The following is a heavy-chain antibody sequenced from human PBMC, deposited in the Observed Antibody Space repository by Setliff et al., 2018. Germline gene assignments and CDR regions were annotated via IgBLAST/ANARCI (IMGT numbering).Heavy chain of an antibody. J-gene: IGHJ4*02. V-gene: IGHV4-4*07. Sequence: KPSETLSLTCTVSGDSISNYYWNWIRQPAGKGLEWIGRIYVTESTKYNPSLKSRVTLSIDTSKNQFSLKLRSVTAADAALYYCAASRAYTGAVEEWFLPKTFDFWGQGSPVTVSS. CDR1: GDSISNYY. D-gene: IGHD3-10*01. CDR2: IYVTEST. CDR3: AASRAYTGAVEEWFLPKTFDF.